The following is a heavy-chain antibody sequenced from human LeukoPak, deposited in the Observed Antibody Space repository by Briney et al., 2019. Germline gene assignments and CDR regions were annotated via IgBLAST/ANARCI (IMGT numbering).Heavy chain of an antibody. V-gene: IGHV4-39*01. CDR3: ARHPAHMMIVVSSYFDY. J-gene: IGHJ4*02. Sequence: PSETLSLTCTFSGGSISSSSYYWGWIRQPPGKGLEWIGSIYYSGSTYYNPSLKSRVTISVDTSKNQFSLKLSSVTAADTAVYYCARHPAHMMIVVSSYFDYWGQGTLVTVSS. CDR1: GGSISSSSYY. CDR2: IYYSGST. D-gene: IGHD3-22*01.